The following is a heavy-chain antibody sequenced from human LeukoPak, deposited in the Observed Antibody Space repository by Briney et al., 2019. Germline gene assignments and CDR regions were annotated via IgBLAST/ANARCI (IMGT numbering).Heavy chain of an antibody. CDR3: ARGAGGDY. CDR2: INHSGST. J-gene: IGHJ4*02. V-gene: IGHV4-34*01. CDR1: GGSFSGYY. Sequence: PSETLPLTCAVYGGSFSGYYWSWIRQPPGKGLEWIGEINHSGSTNYNPSLKSRVTISEDTSKNQFSLKLSSVTAADTAVYYCARGAGGDYWGQGTLVTVSS. D-gene: IGHD4-23*01.